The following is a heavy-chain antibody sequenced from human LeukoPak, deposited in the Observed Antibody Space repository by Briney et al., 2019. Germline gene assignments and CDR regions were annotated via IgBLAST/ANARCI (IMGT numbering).Heavy chain of an antibody. Sequence: GGSLRLSCVASAFTVSNYAMPWVRRAPGKGLEWVAVTSVDGSNKRYVDSVKGRFTISRDNSKNTLYLQMNSLRTDDTAVYYCARGGRLRYFDWAPDYWGQGTLVTVSS. CDR3: ARGGRLRYFDWAPDY. CDR1: AFTVSNYA. J-gene: IGHJ4*02. CDR2: TSVDGSNK. V-gene: IGHV3-30-3*01. D-gene: IGHD3-9*01.